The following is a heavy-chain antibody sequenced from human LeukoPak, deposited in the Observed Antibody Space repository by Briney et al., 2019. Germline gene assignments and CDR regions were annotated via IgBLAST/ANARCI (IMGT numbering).Heavy chain of an antibody. D-gene: IGHD3-22*01. CDR2: INTNTGNP. V-gene: IGHV7-4-1*02. CDR3: AKEGYDYDSSGYLLDP. Sequence: ASVKVSCKASGYTFTSYAMNWVRQAPGQGLEFMGWINTNTGNPTYAQGFTGRFVFSLDTSVSTAYLQISGLKAEDTAFYYCAKEGYDYDSSGYLLDPWGQGTLVTVSS. CDR1: GYTFTSYA. J-gene: IGHJ5*02.